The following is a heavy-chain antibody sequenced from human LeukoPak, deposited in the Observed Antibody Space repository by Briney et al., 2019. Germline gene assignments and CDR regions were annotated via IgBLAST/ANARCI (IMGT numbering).Heavy chain of an antibody. J-gene: IGHJ3*02. D-gene: IGHD4-23*01. V-gene: IGHV3-48*03. Sequence: GGSLRLSCAASGFTFSSYEMNWVRQAPGKGLEWVSYISSSGSTIYYADSVKGRFTISRDNAKNSLYLQMNSLRAEDTALYYCAKDYNGGNGRPDAFDIWGQGTMVTVSS. CDR3: AKDYNGGNGRPDAFDI. CDR1: GFTFSSYE. CDR2: ISSSGSTI.